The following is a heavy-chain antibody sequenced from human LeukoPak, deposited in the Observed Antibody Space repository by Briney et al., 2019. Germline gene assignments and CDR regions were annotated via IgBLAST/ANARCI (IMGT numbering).Heavy chain of an antibody. CDR1: GYTLTELS. Sequence: ASVKVSCKVSGYTLTELSMHWVRQAPGKGLEWMGGFDPEDGETIYAQKFQGRVTMTEDTSTDTAYMELSSLRSEDTAVYYCAISGFCVDIVATITLNLWGQGTLVTVSS. V-gene: IGHV1-24*01. CDR3: AISGFCVDIVATITLNL. CDR2: FDPEDGET. J-gene: IGHJ4*02. D-gene: IGHD5-12*01.